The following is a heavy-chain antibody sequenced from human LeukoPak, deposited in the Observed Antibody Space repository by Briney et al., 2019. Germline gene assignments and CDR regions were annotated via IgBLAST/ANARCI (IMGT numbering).Heavy chain of an antibody. CDR3: ARDHDMLTGYLDY. V-gene: IGHV4-61*02. CDR1: GGSISSGSYC. J-gene: IGHJ4*02. CDR2: IYTSGST. Sequence: PSETLSLTCTVSGGSISSGSYCWRWIRQPAGKGLEWIVRIYTSGSTNYNPSLKSRVTISVDTSKNQFSLKLSSVTAADTAVYYCARDHDMLTGYLDYWGQGTLVTVSS. D-gene: IGHD3-9*01.